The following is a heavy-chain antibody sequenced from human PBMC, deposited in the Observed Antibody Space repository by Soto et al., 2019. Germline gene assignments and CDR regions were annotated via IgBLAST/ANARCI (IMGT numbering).Heavy chain of an antibody. CDR1: GYTFTGYY. Sequence: SVKVSCKASGYTFTGYYMHWVRQAPGQGLEWMGWINPNSGGTNYAQKFQGWVTMTRDTSISTAYMELSRLRSDDTAVYYCARATMVRGAEFDYWGQGTLVTVSS. CDR3: ARATMVRGAEFDY. D-gene: IGHD3-10*01. CDR2: INPNSGGT. V-gene: IGHV1-2*04. J-gene: IGHJ4*02.